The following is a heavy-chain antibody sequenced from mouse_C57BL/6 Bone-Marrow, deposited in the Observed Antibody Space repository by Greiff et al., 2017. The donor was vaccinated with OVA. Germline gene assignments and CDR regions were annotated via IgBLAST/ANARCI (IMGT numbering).Heavy chain of an antibody. CDR2: IYPRSGNT. CDR1: GYTFTSYG. J-gene: IGHJ3*01. Sequence: VQLQQSGAELARPGASVKLSYKASGYTFTSYGISWVKQRTGQGLEWIGEIYPRSGNTYYNEKFKGKATLTADKSSSTAYMELRSLTSEDSAVYFCAREGIYYDYPWFAYWGQGTLVTVSA. CDR3: AREGIYYDYPWFAY. V-gene: IGHV1-81*01. D-gene: IGHD2-4*01.